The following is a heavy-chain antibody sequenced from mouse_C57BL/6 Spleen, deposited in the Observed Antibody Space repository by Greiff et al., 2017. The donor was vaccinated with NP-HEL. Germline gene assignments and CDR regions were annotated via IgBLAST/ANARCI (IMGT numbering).Heavy chain of an antibody. D-gene: IGHD4-1*01. CDR2: IWSDGST. CDR1: GFSLTSYG. V-gene: IGHV2-6*03. Sequence: QVQLKQSGPGLVAPSQSLSIPCTVSGFSLTSYGVHWVRQPPGKGLEWLVVIWSDGSTTYNSALKSRLSISKDNSKSQVFLKMNSLQTDDTAMYYCARTLGTGYAMDYWGQGTSVTVSS. CDR3: ARTLGTGYAMDY. J-gene: IGHJ4*01.